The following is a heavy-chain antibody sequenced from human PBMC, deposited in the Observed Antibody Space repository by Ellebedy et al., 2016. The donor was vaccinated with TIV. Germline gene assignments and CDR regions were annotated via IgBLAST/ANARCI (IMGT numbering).Heavy chain of an antibody. CDR2: IYYSGST. J-gene: IGHJ5*02. Sequence: MPSETLSLTCTVSGASISSSSYYLSWFRQPPGKGLECIGTIYYSGSTYYNPSLKSRVAIFVDTSKNQFSLKLSSVTAADTAVYYSARTAGAAAMYWFDPWGQGTLVTVSS. D-gene: IGHD2-2*01. CDR1: GASISSSSYY. CDR3: ARTAGAAAMYWFDP. V-gene: IGHV4-39*01.